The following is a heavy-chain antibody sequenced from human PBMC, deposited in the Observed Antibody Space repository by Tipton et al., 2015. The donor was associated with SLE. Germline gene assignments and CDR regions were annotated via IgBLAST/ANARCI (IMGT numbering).Heavy chain of an antibody. J-gene: IGHJ4*02. CDR3: ARAAYSSPYYFDY. Sequence: GSLRLSCADSGFTFDKSAMYWVRQAPGKGLEYVSAISSNGGSTYYANSVKGRFTISRDNSKNTLYLQMGSLRAEDMAVYYCARAAYSSPYYFDYWGQGTLVTVSS. CDR2: ISSNGGST. CDR1: GFTFDKSA. D-gene: IGHD6-13*01. V-gene: IGHV3-64*01.